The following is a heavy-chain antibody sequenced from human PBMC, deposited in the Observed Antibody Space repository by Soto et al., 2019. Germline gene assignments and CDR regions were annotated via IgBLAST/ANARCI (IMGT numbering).Heavy chain of an antibody. D-gene: IGHD1-26*01. CDR3: ARGGNHSSWELDY. J-gene: IGHJ4*02. Sequence: QVQLVQSGAEEKKPGASVKVSCKASGYTFTTYTMHWVRQAPGQRLEWMGWINAGNRNTKYSQKFQGRVTITRDTSASKAYMELSSLRSEDPAVYYCARGGNHSSWELDYWGPGTLVTVSS. CDR1: GYTFTTYT. CDR2: INAGNRNT. V-gene: IGHV1-3*05.